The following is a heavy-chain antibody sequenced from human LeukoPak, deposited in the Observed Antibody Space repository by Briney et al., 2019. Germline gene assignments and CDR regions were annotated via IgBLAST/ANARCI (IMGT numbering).Heavy chain of an antibody. J-gene: IGHJ5*02. Sequence: SETLSLTSIVSGGSISHYYWNWIRQPPGKGLEWIGYIYYSGTTNYNPSLKSRVTISVDTSKNQFSLKLSSVTTADTAVYYCARGFTLFDPWGQGILVTVSS. CDR2: IYYSGTT. D-gene: IGHD2/OR15-2a*01. V-gene: IGHV4-59*01. CDR1: GGSISHYY. CDR3: ARGFTLFDP.